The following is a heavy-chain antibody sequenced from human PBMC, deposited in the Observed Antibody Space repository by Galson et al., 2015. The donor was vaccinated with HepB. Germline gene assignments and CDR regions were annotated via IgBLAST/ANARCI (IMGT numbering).Heavy chain of an antibody. D-gene: IGHD1-26*01. Sequence: SLRLSCAASGFTFSYDWMHWVRQAPGKGLVWVSRISNDGSTTNYADSVKGRFTISRDNAKNTLYLQMNSLRAEDTAVYHCGRGVYGTYGLFDFWGQGTLVTVSS. V-gene: IGHV3-74*01. CDR3: GRGVYGTYGLFDF. CDR2: ISNDGSTT. CDR1: GFTFSYDW. J-gene: IGHJ4*02.